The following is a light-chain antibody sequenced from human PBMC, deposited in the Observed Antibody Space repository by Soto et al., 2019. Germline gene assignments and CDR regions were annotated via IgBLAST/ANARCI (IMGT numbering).Light chain of an antibody. J-gene: IGKJ4*01. V-gene: IGKV1-16*01. CDR1: QGISSY. Sequence: IQMTQSPSSLSASVGSVVTITWHVSQGISSYLDWYQQKPGKAPKLLIYAASSLQSGVPSRFSGSGSGTEFTLTISRLQPDDFATYYCQQYNSVSLLTFGGGTKVDI. CDR3: QQYNSVSLLT. CDR2: AAS.